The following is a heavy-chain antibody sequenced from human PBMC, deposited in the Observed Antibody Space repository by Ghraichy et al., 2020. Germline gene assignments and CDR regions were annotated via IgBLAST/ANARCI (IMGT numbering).Heavy chain of an antibody. J-gene: IGHJ6*02. CDR2: INHSGST. CDR1: GGSFSGYY. CDR3: ARGARVRDFWSGYQQYYYYYGMDV. D-gene: IGHD3-3*01. Sequence: SQTLSLTCAVYGGSFSGYYWSWIRQPPGKGLEWIGEINHSGSTNYNPSLKSRVTISVDTSKNQFSLKLSSVTAADTAVYYCARGARVRDFWSGYQQYYYYYGMDVWGQGTTVTVSS. V-gene: IGHV4-34*01.